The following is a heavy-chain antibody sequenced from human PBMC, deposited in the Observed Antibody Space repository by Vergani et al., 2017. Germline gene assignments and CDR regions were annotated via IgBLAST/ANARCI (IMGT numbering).Heavy chain of an antibody. CDR3: ARPRWGRMLDIAWHGGGFNS. V-gene: IGHV3-33*01. J-gene: IGHJ4*02. D-gene: IGHD5-12*01. CDR1: GFSFSSYG. CDR2: IWDDGSKT. Sequence: QVQLVESGGGVVQPGRSLRLSCAASGFSFSSYGMHWVRQAPGKGLEWVAAIWDDGSKTYYADSVKGRVTISRDNSKDTLFLQMNSLRAEDTAVYYCARPRWGRMLDIAWHGGGFNSWGQGTLVTVSS.